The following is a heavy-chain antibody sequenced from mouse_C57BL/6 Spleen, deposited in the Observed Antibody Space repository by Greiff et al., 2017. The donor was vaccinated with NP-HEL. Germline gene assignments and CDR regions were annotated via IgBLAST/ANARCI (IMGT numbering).Heavy chain of an antibody. CDR2: IHPNSGST. CDR3: AREVTGFAY. V-gene: IGHV1-64*01. D-gene: IGHD2-2*01. J-gene: IGHJ3*01. CDR1: GYTFTSYW. Sequence: QVQLQQPGAELAKPGASVKLSCKASGYTFTSYWMHWVKQRPGQGLEWIGMIHPNSGSTNYNEKFKSKATLTADKSSSTAYMQLSSLTSEDSAVYFCAREVTGFAYWGQGTLVTVSA.